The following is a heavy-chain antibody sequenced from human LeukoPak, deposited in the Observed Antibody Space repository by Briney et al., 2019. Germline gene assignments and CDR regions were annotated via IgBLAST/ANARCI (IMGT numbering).Heavy chain of an antibody. CDR3: ARGDGGLDY. V-gene: IGHV4-34*01. CDR1: GGSFSGYY. Sequence: SETLSLTCAVYGGSFSGYYWSWIRQPPGKGLEWIGEINHSGSTNYNPSLKSRVTISVDTSKNQFSLKLSSVTAVDTAVYYCARGDGGLDYWGQGTLVTVSS. J-gene: IGHJ4*02. CDR2: INHSGST.